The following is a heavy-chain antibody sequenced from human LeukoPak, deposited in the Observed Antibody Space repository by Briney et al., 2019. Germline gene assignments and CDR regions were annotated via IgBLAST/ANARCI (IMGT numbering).Heavy chain of an antibody. CDR1: GFTFDDYA. V-gene: IGHV3-9*01. Sequence: GGSLRLSCAPSGFTFDDYAMHWVRQAPGKGLEWVSGISWDSGSIGYPDSVKGRFTISRDNAKNSLYLQMNSLRAEDTALYYCAKERDGRTGTTADYFDYWGQGTLVTVSS. D-gene: IGHD1-1*01. CDR2: ISWDSGSI. J-gene: IGHJ4*02. CDR3: AKERDGRTGTTADYFDY.